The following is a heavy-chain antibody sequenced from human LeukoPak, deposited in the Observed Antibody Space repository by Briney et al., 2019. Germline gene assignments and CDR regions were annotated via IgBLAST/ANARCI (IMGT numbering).Heavy chain of an antibody. CDR3: VADLGDYANF. Sequence: PGGSLRLSCAASGFTFSRYWMHWVRKAPGEGLVWVSRIKTDGTYTSNADSVKGRFTISRDNAKSTLYRQMNSLRVEDTAVYYCVADLGDYANFWGQGTLVTVSS. CDR1: GFTFSRYW. J-gene: IGHJ4*02. D-gene: IGHD4-17*01. CDR2: IKTDGTYT. V-gene: IGHV3-74*01.